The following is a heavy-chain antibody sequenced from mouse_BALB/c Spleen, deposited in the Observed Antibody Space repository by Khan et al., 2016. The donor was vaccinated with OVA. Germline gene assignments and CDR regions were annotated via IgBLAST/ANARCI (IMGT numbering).Heavy chain of an antibody. CDR3: ARHGRYCYAMDY. CDR2: IWSDGST. CDR1: GFSLTSYG. V-gene: IGHV2-6-1*01. D-gene: IGHD1-1*02. Sequence: VQLQESGPGLVAPSQSLSITCTISGFSLTSYGVHWVRQPPGKGLEWLVVIWSDGSTTYNSALKSRLSITKDNSKSHVFLKMNSLQTDDTAMYYCARHGRYCYAMDYWGQGTSVTVSS. J-gene: IGHJ4*01.